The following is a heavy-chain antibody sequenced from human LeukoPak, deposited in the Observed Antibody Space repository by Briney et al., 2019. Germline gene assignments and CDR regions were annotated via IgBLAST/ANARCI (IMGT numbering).Heavy chain of an antibody. J-gene: IGHJ4*02. D-gene: IGHD4-23*01. CDR3: AKEHGGNCQNPGCDFDS. V-gene: IGHV3-23*01. CDR1: GFSFSNSV. CDR2: IRSSGDVA. Sequence: GGSLRLSCAASGFSFSNSVMYWVRQAPGKGLEWVAGIRSSGDVAYYADSVQGRFAISRDNSRNTLYLQMNSLRAEDTAVYYCAKEHGGNCQNPGCDFDSWGQGTLVTASS.